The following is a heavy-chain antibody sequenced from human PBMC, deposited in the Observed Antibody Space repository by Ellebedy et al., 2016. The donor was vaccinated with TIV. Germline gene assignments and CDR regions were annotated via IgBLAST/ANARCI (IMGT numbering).Heavy chain of an antibody. V-gene: IGHV4-61*02. J-gene: IGHJ4*02. CDR3: ARTHDYYGSGTLDY. CDR2: IYTSGST. Sequence: SETLSLTXTVSGGSISSGSYYWSWIRQPAGKGLEWIGRIYTSGSTNYNPSLKSRVTMSVDTSKNQFSLKLSSVTAADTAVYYCARTHDYYGSGTLDYWGQGTLVTVSS. CDR1: GGSISSGSYY. D-gene: IGHD3-10*01.